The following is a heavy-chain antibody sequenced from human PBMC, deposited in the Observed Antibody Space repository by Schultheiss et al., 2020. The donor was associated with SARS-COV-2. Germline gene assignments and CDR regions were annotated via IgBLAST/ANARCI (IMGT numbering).Heavy chain of an antibody. D-gene: IGHD3-9*01. Sequence: SETLSLTCTISGGSISGYYWSWIRQSPGKGLEWIGYIYYSGSTIYNPSLKSRVAISIDTSRSQFSLRLSSVTAADTAVYYCARGLRYFNWPYYYYGMDVWGQGTTVTVSS. CDR1: GGSISGYY. CDR3: ARGLRYFNWPYYYYGMDV. CDR2: IYYSGST. V-gene: IGHV4-59*01. J-gene: IGHJ6*02.